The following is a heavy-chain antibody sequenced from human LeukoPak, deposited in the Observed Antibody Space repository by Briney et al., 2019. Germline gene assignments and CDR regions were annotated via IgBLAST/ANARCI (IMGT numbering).Heavy chain of an antibody. CDR1: GGSISSYY. D-gene: IGHD1-26*01. CDR3: AREGDIVGAENWFDP. CDR2: IYTSGST. Sequence: SETLSLTCTVSGGSISSYYWSWIRQPAGKGLEWIGRIYTSGSTNYNPSLKSRVTMSVDTSKNQFSLKLSSVTAADTAVYYCAREGDIVGAENWFDPWGQGTLVTVSS. V-gene: IGHV4-4*07. J-gene: IGHJ5*02.